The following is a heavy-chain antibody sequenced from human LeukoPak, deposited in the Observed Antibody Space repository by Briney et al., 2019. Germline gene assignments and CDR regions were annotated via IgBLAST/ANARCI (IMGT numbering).Heavy chain of an antibody. V-gene: IGHV1-69*13. D-gene: IGHD4-17*01. CDR1: GGTLSSYA. J-gene: IGHJ4*02. CDR3: ARMGHYGDPARRDY. Sequence: SVKVSCKASGGTLSSYAISWVRQAPGQGLEWMGGTIPIFGTANYAQKFQGRVTITADESTSTAYMELSSLRSEDTAVYYCARMGHYGDPARRDYWGQGTLVTVSS. CDR2: TIPIFGTA.